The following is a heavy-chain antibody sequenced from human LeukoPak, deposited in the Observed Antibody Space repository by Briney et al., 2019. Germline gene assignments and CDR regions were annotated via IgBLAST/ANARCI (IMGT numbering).Heavy chain of an antibody. Sequence: GGSLTLSCAASGFTFSSYSMNWVRQAPAKGLEWVSSISSSSSYIYYADSVKGRFTISRDNARNSLYLQMNSLRAEDTAVYYCASLSTGYSSGWYNNFDYWGQGTLVTVSS. CDR2: ISSSSSYI. D-gene: IGHD6-19*01. CDR1: GFTFSSYS. V-gene: IGHV3-21*01. J-gene: IGHJ4*02. CDR3: ASLSTGYSSGWYNNFDY.